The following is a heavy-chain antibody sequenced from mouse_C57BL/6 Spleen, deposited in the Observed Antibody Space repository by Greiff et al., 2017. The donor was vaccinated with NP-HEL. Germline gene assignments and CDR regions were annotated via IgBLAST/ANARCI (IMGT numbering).Heavy chain of an antibody. CDR2: IYPGDGDT. D-gene: IGHD1-1*01. Sequence: QVQLQQSGAELVKPGASVKISCKASGYAFSSYWMNWVKQRPGKGLEWIGQIYPGDGDTNYNGKFKGKATLTADKSSSTAYMQLSSLTSEDSAVYFCARGYYDGSSHWYFDVWGTGTTVAVSS. CDR1: GYAFSSYW. V-gene: IGHV1-80*01. CDR3: ARGYYDGSSHWYFDV. J-gene: IGHJ1*03.